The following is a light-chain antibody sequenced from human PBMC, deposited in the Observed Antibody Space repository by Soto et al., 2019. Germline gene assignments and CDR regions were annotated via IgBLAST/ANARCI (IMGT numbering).Light chain of an antibody. CDR3: QQYNSYST. CDR1: QSISSW. V-gene: IGKV1-5*01. Sequence: DLQMTQSPSTLSATAGDRVTITCRASQSISSWLAWYQQKPGKAPKLLIYDASSLESGVPSRFSGSGSGTEFTLTISSLQPEDFASYYCQQYNSYSTFGQGTKVDIK. J-gene: IGKJ1*01. CDR2: DAS.